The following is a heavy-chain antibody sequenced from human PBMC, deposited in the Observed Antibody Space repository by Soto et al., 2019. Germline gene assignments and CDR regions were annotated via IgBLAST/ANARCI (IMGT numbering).Heavy chain of an antibody. J-gene: IGHJ4*02. CDR2: INYSGIS. CDR1: GVSISSFY. Sequence: QVQVQESGPRLVKPSATLSLTCTVSGVSISSFYWSWIRQPPGKGLEWIAFINYSGISNYNSSLKTRATISMDTSKSQLSLKLTSVTAADTAVYYCASGLPYFYWGQGSLVTVSP. V-gene: IGHV4-59*01. D-gene: IGHD3-10*01. CDR3: ASGLPYFY.